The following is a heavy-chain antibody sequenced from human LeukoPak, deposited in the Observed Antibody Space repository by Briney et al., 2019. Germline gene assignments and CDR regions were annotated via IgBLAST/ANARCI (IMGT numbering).Heavy chain of an antibody. D-gene: IGHD6-13*01. CDR2: IWYDGTNK. J-gene: IGHJ4*02. CDR3: ARELRDGAAALDY. V-gene: IGHV3-30*02. Sequence: GGSLRLSCAASGFTFNNYGMHWVRQAPGKGLEWVALIWYDGTNKYYGDSVKGRFTISRDNSKSTLYLQMNSLRGEDTAVYYCARELRDGAAALDYWGQGTLVTVSS. CDR1: GFTFNNYG.